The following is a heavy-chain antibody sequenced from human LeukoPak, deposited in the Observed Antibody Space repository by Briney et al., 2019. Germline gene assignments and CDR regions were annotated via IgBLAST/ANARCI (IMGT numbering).Heavy chain of an antibody. CDR1: GLTLSSYE. CDR3: ARDTYYGSGRFDY. CDR2: ISSSGSTI. D-gene: IGHD3-10*01. Sequence: PGRSLRLSCAASGLTLSSYEMSSVRQAPGKGLEWVSDISSSGSTIYYADSVKGRFTISRDTAKNSLYLQMSSLRAEDTAVYYCARDTYYGSGRFDYCGQGTLVTVSS. J-gene: IGHJ4*02. V-gene: IGHV3-48*03.